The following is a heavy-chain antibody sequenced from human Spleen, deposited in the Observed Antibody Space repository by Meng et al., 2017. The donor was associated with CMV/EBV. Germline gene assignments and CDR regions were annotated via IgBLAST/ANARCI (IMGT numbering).Heavy chain of an antibody. CDR2: IRYDGSNK. J-gene: IGHJ3*02. CDR3: ARGAAFDI. Sequence: GESLKISCAASGFTFSSYGMHWVRQAPGKGLEWVAFIRYDGSNKYYADSVKGRFTISRDNAKNSLYLQINSLRAEDTAVYYCARGAAFDIWGQGTMVTVSS. V-gene: IGHV3-30*02. CDR1: GFTFSSYG.